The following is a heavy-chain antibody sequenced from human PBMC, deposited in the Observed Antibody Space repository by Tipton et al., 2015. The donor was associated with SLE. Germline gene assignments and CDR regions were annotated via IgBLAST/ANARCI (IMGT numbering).Heavy chain of an antibody. CDR2: IYYSGST. D-gene: IGHD1-26*01. CDR3: ARDLKWELGAFDI. CDR1: GGSFSGHY. V-gene: IGHV4-59*11. J-gene: IGHJ3*02. Sequence: LRLSCAVYGGSFSGHYWSWIRQPPGKGLEWIGYIYYSGSTNYNPSLKSRVTISVDTSKNQFSLKLSSVTAADTAVYYCARDLKWELGAFDIWGQGTMVTVPS.